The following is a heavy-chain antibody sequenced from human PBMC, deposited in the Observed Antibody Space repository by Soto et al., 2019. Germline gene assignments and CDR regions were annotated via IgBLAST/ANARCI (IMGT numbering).Heavy chain of an antibody. CDR1: GYTFTKYG. J-gene: IGHJ6*02. CDR2: ISGYNGNT. D-gene: IGHD3-16*01. V-gene: IGHV1-18*01. CDR3: ARGGYYDNSWGKLSHYGLDV. Sequence: GASVKVSCKASGYTFTKYGICWVRQAPGQGLEWMGWISGYNGNTIYAQKVQGRVTMTTDTSTRIVYMELRGLKSDDTAVYYCARGGYYDNSWGKLSHYGLDVWGQGTSVTVSS.